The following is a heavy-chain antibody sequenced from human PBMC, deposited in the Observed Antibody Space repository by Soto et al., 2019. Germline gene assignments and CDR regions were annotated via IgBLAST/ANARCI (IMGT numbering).Heavy chain of an antibody. J-gene: IGHJ6*02. CDR3: TTVDDFWSGYYNYYYYDMDV. D-gene: IGHD3-3*01. V-gene: IGHV3-15*01. CDR1: GFTFSKVW. CDR2: IKTKTDGGTT. Sequence: PGGSLRLSCAASGFTFSKVWMSWVRQAPGKGLEWVGRIKTKTDGGTTDYGAPVNGRFTISRDDSKNAPYLQMDSLKTEDTAVYYCTTVDDFWSGYYNYYYYDMDVWGQGTTVTVS.